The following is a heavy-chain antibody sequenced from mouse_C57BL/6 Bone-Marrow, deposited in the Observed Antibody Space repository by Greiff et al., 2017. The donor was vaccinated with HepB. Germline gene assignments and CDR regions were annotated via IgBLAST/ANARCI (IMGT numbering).Heavy chain of an antibody. CDR2: IDPANGNT. D-gene: IGHD1-1*01. CDR1: GFNIKNTY. V-gene: IGHV14-3*01. CDR3: ASWTTVVATHWYFDV. Sequence: VQLQQSVAELVRPGASVKLSCTASGFNIKNTYMHWVKQRPEQGLEWIGRIDPANGNTKYAPKFQGKATITADTSSNTAYLQLSSLTSEDTAIYYCASWTTVVATHWYFDVWGTGTTVTVSS. J-gene: IGHJ1*03.